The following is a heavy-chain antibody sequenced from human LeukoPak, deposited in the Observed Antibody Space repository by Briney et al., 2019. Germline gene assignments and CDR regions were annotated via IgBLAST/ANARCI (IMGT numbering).Heavy chain of an antibody. V-gene: IGHV3-48*03. J-gene: IGHJ5*02. Sequence: PGGSLRLSCSASGFTFSSSEMNWVRQAPGKGLEWVSYISSSGTTIYYADSVKGRFTISRDNAKNSLYLQMNSLTAEDTAVYYCARELDYYDSRGYFYPSWFYPWGQGTLVTVS. CDR1: GFTFSSSE. CDR3: ARELDYYDSRGYFYPSWFYP. CDR2: ISSSGTTI. D-gene: IGHD3-22*01.